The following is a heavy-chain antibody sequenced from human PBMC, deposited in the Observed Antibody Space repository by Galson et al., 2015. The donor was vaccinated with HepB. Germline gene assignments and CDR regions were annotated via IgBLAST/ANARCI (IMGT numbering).Heavy chain of an antibody. Sequence: SLRLSCAASGFTVSSNYMSWVRQAPGKGLEWVSVIYSGGSTYYADSVKGRFTISRDNSKNTLYLQMNSLRAEDTAVYYCARDLGGQWLVRDYYYGMDVWGQGTTVTVSS. CDR3: ARDLGGQWLVRDYYYGMDV. D-gene: IGHD6-19*01. CDR1: GFTVSSNY. CDR2: IYSGGST. V-gene: IGHV3-66*01. J-gene: IGHJ6*02.